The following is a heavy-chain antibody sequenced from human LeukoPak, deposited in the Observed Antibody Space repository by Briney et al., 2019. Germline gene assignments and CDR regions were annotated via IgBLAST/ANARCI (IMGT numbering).Heavy chain of an antibody. V-gene: IGHV1-3*01. CDR1: GYTFTIYA. Sequence: ASVNVSCKASGYTFTIYAMHWVRQAPGQRLEWMGWINAGNGNTKYSQKFQGRVTITRDTSASTAYMELSSLRSEDTAVYYCARDRTTIFGVVKGMDVWGQGTTVTVSS. D-gene: IGHD3-3*01. CDR2: INAGNGNT. CDR3: ARDRTTIFGVVKGMDV. J-gene: IGHJ6*02.